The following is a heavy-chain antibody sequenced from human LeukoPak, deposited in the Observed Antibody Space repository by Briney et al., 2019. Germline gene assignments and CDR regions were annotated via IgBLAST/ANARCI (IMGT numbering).Heavy chain of an antibody. CDR2: ISGSGGST. D-gene: IGHD3-22*01. Sequence: PGGSLRLSCAASGFTFSSYAMSWVRQAPGKGLEWVSAISGSGGSTYYADSVKGRFTISRDNSKNTLYLQMNSLRAEDTAVYYCAKAQYVGTSGYRFHFDCWGQGTLVTVSS. CDR1: GFTFSSYA. J-gene: IGHJ4*02. V-gene: IGHV3-23*01. CDR3: AKAQYVGTSGYRFHFDC.